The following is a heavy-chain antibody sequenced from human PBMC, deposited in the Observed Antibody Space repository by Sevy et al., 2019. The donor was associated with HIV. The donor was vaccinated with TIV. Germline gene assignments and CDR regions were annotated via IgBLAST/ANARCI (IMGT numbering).Heavy chain of an antibody. J-gene: IGHJ6*02. D-gene: IGHD3-10*01. Sequence: GGSLRLSCAASGFTFSSYWMSWVRQAPGKGLEWVANIKQDGSEKYYVDSVKGRFTISRDNSKNTLYLQMNSLRAEDTAVYYCAKDLISITMVRGGNYYGMDVWGQGTTVTVSS. CDR2: IKQDGSEK. CDR3: AKDLISITMVRGGNYYGMDV. CDR1: GFTFSSYW. V-gene: IGHV3-7*01.